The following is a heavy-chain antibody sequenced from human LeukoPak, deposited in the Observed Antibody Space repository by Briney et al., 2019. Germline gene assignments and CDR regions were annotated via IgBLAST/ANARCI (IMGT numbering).Heavy chain of an antibody. V-gene: IGHV6-1*01. CDR1: GDSVSTDSAT. CDR3: ARDQGLGRYAFDI. Sequence: SQTLSLTCAISGDSVSTDSATWNWIRQSPSRGLEWLGRTYYRSKWYNDYAVSVKSRITINPDTSKNQFSLQLNSVTPEDTAVYYCARDQGLGRYAFDIWGQGTMVTVSS. D-gene: IGHD7-27*01. J-gene: IGHJ3*02. CDR2: TYYRSKWYN.